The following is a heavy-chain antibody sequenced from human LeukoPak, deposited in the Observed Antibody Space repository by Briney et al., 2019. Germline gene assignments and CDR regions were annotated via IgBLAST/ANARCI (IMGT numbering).Heavy chain of an antibody. CDR1: GYTFTSYY. J-gene: IGHJ4*02. CDR2: INPNSGGT. Sequence: ASVKVSCKASGYTFTSYYMHWVRQAPGQGLEWMGWINPNSGGTNYAQKFQGRVTMTRDTSISTAYMELSRLRSDDTAVYYCARGYYGSGSYFTYWGQGTLVTVSS. V-gene: IGHV1-2*02. D-gene: IGHD3-10*01. CDR3: ARGYYGSGSYFTY.